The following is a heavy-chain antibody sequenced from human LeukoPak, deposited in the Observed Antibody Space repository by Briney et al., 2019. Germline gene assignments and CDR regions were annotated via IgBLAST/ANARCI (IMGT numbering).Heavy chain of an antibody. CDR3: ARTSSSGLVGGYYFDY. V-gene: IGHV4-4*02. CDR2: IYHSGST. D-gene: IGHD6-19*01. J-gene: IGHJ4*02. Sequence: SETLSLTCAVSGGSISSSNWWSWIRQPPGKGLEWIGEIYHSGSTNYNPSLKSRVTISVDTSKNQFSLKLSFVTAADTAVYYCARTSSSGLVGGYYFDYWGQGTLVTVSS. CDR1: GGSISSSNW.